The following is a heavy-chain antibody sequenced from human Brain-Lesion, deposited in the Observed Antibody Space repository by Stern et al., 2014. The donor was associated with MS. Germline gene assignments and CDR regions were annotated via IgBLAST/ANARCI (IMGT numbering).Heavy chain of an antibody. V-gene: IGHV4-39*01. D-gene: IGHD2-15*01. J-gene: IGHJ5*02. CDR2: IYYSGNT. Sequence: QLQLQESGPGLVKPSETLSLTCTVAGGSVSSTSYAWAWIRQPPGKGLEWIGTIYYSGNTYYSPSLKRRLTISLDTSQHQFSLPLGSVTAADTAVYYCAGEEDIRYCSGGSCTGNWFDPWGQGTLVTVSS. CDR3: AGEEDIRYCSGGSCTGNWFDP. CDR1: GGSVSSTSYA.